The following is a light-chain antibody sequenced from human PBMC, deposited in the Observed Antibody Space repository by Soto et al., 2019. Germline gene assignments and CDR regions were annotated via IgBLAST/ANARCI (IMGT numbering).Light chain of an antibody. J-gene: IGKJ4*01. CDR3: QQSYSNPLT. CDR2: GAS. CDR1: ETITRY. V-gene: IGKV1-39*01. Sequence: DIQMTQSPSSLSASVGETVIISCRASETITRYLNWYQSKPGKAPRLLISGASSLQSGVPSRFSGSYSGTDFTLTINSLQPEDFATYYCQQSYSNPLTFGGGPKVEMK.